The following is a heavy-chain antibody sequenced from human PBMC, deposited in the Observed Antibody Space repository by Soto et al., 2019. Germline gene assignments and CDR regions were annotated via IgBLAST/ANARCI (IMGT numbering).Heavy chain of an antibody. V-gene: IGHV3-7*01. J-gene: IGHJ4*02. CDR1: GFTFSNNW. D-gene: IGHD3-10*02. CDR2: IKEDGSER. Sequence: GGSLRLSCAASGFTFSNNWMTWVRQAPGKGLEWLANIKEDGSERHYVDSVKGRFTISRDNAKNSLYLQMSSLRAEDTAVYYCANVFNDYWGQGTLVTVSS. CDR3: ANVFNDY.